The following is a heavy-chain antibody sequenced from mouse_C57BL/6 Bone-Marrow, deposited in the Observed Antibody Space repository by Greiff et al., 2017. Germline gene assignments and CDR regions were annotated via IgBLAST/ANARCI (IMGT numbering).Heavy chain of an antibody. CDR3: ARKFYYYGSSPWFAY. J-gene: IGHJ3*01. CDR1: GYTFTDHT. V-gene: IGHV1-78*01. Sequence: VQLQQSDAELVKPGASVKISCKVSGYTFTDHTIPWMKQRPEQGLEWIGYIYPRDGSTKYNEKFKGKATLTADKSSSTAYMQLNSLTSEDSAVYFCARKFYYYGSSPWFAYWGQGTLVTVSA. D-gene: IGHD1-1*01. CDR2: IYPRDGST.